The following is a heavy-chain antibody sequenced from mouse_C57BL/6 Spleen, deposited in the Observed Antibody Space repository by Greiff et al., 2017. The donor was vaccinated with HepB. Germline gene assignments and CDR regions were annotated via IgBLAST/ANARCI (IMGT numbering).Heavy chain of an antibody. CDR3: ARRGNWVYAMDY. CDR1: GYSFTGYY. CDR2: INPSTGGT. J-gene: IGHJ4*01. V-gene: IGHV1-42*01. Sequence: VQLQHSGPELVKPGASVKISCKASGYSFTGYYMNWVKQSPEKSLEWIGEINPSTGGTTYNQKFKAKATLTVDKSSSTAYMQLKSLTSEDSAVYYCARRGNWVYAMDYWGQGTSVTVSS. D-gene: IGHD4-1*01.